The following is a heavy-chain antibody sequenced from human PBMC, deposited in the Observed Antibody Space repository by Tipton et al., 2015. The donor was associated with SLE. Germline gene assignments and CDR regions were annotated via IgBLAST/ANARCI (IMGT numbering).Heavy chain of an antibody. V-gene: IGHV4-39*07. Sequence: LRLSCTVSGGSISSSSYYWGWIRQPPGKGLEWIGSIYYSGSTYYNPSLKSRATISVDTSNNQFSLKLSSVTAADTAVYYCARGPFWSGYYDYWGQGTLVTVSS. CDR3: ARGPFWSGYYDY. J-gene: IGHJ4*02. CDR2: IYYSGST. CDR1: GGSISSSSYY. D-gene: IGHD3-3*01.